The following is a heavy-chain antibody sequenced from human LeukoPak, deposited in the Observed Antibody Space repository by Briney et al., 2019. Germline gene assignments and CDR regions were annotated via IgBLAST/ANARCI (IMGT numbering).Heavy chain of an antibody. CDR2: TYYRSKWYN. V-gene: IGHV6-1*01. Sequence: SQTLSLTCAISGDSVSSNSAAWNWIRQSPSRGLEWLGRTYYRSKWYNDYAVSVKSRITINPDTSKNQFSLQLNSETPEDTAVYYCARDVIAVAPYYYYGMDVWGQGTTVTVSS. D-gene: IGHD6-19*01. CDR1: GDSVSSNSAA. CDR3: ARDVIAVAPYYYYGMDV. J-gene: IGHJ6*02.